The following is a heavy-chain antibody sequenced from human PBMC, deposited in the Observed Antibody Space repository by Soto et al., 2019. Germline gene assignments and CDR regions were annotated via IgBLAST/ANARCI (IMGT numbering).Heavy chain of an antibody. V-gene: IGHV3-23*01. CDR2: ISGSGGST. Sequence: PGGSLRLSCAGSGFTFSNYAMSWVRQAPGKGLAWVSAISGSGGSTYYADSVKGRFTISRDNSKNTLYLQMNSLRAEDTALYYCAKVPVVATGRFDYWGQGTLVTVSS. CDR1: GFTFSNYA. CDR3: AKVPVVATGRFDY. D-gene: IGHD2-15*01. J-gene: IGHJ4*02.